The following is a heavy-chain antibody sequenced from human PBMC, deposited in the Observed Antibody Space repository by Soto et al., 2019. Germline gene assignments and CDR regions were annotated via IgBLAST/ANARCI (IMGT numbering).Heavy chain of an antibody. CDR3: ARGIAALGFHF. J-gene: IGHJ4*02. D-gene: IGHD2-21*01. Sequence: QVQLVQSGAEVKKPGSSVRVSCKTSGGNFKNYGLSWVRQAPGRGLEWMGGIVPSFGMANYGQIFQGRVTITADESTDTVYMELSSLKYEDTAIYYCARGIAALGFHFWGQGTLVTVSS. CDR1: GGNFKNYG. CDR2: IVPSFGMA. V-gene: IGHV1-69*12.